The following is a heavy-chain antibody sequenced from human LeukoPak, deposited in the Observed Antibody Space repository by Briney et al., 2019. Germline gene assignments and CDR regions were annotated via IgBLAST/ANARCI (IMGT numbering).Heavy chain of an antibody. D-gene: IGHD6-13*01. CDR3: AREGADGIAAAGPFDY. CDR2: INKDGIIT. V-gene: IGHV3-74*01. CDR1: GFTFSSYW. Sequence: PGGSLRLSCEASGFTFSSYWMHWVRQAPGKGLVWVSRINKDGIITSYADSVKGRFTISRDNAKNTLYLQMHSLRVEDTAVYYCAREGADGIAAAGPFDYWGQGTLVTVSS. J-gene: IGHJ4*02.